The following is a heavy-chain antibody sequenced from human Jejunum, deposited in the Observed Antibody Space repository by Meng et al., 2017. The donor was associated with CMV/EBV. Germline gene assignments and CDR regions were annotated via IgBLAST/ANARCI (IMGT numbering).Heavy chain of an antibody. CDR3: ARDWEGSWAVFDY. D-gene: IGHD6-13*01. CDR2: INPNSGGT. J-gene: IGHJ4*02. Sequence: QGQRGQSGAEVEKPGASVKVSCKASGYTFTGYYMHWVRQAPGQGLEWMGWINPNSGGTNYAQKFQGWVTMTRDTSISTAYMELSRLRSDDTAVYYCARDWEGSWAVFDYWGQGTLVTVSS. CDR1: GYTFTGYY. V-gene: IGHV1-2*04.